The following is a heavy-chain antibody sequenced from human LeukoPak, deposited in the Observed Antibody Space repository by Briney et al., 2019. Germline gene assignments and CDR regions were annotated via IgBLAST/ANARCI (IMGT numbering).Heavy chain of an antibody. J-gene: IGHJ5*02. V-gene: IGHV4-34*01. Sequence: PSETLSLTCAVYGGSFSGYYWSWIRQPPGKGLEWIGEINHSGSTNYNPSLKSRVTISVDTSKNQFSLKLSSVTAADTAVYYCARDRKVRGVIITRHNWFDPWGQGTLVTVSS. CDR2: INHSGST. D-gene: IGHD3-10*01. CDR3: ARDRKVRGVIITRHNWFDP. CDR1: GGSFSGYY.